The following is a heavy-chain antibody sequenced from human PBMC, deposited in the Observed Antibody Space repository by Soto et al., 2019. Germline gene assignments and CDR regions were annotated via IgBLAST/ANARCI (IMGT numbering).Heavy chain of an antibody. J-gene: IGHJ6*02. Sequence: QVQLVQSGAEVKKPGSSVKVSCKASGGTFSSYAISWVRQAPGQGLEWMGGIIPIPGTANYAQKFQGRVTITADESTSTAYMEPSSMRSEDTAVYYCARSQGSSTSLEIYSDYYYGMDVWGQGTTVTVSS. CDR1: GGTFSSYA. V-gene: IGHV1-69*01. CDR2: IIPIPGTA. CDR3: ARSQGSSTSLEIYSDYYYGMDV. D-gene: IGHD2-2*01.